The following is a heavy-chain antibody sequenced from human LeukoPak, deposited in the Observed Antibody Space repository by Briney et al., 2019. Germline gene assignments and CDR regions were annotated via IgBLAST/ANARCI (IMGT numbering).Heavy chain of an antibody. CDR3: ASLTDAFDI. D-gene: IGHD3-9*01. J-gene: IGHJ3*02. V-gene: IGHV1-46*01. CDR1: GYTFTSYY. Sequence: ASVKVSCKASGYTFTSYYMHWVRQAPGQGLEWMGIINPSGVGTSYAQKFQGRVTMTRDTSTSTVYMELSSLRSEDTAVYSCASLTDAFDIWGQGTMVTVSS. CDR2: INPSGVGT.